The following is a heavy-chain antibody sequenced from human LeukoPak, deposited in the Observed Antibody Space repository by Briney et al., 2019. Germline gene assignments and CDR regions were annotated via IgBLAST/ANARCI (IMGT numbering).Heavy chain of an antibody. CDR1: GDSFSRYY. CDR2: IYYSGST. Sequence: SETLSLTCTVSGDSFSRYYWSWLWQPPGKGLEWIGYIYYSGSTNYNPSLKRRVTISVDTSKNQFSLKLSSVTAADTAVYYCARTKEYQLLWRRGRWFELWGQGTLVSVSS. CDR3: ARTKEYQLLWRRGRWFEL. D-gene: IGHD2-2*01. V-gene: IGHV4-59*01. J-gene: IGHJ5*02.